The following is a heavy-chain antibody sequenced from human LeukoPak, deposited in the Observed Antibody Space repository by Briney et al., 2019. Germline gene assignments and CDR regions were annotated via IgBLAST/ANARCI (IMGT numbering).Heavy chain of an antibody. D-gene: IGHD3-10*01. J-gene: IGHJ6*02. CDR3: ARPSGSYYNGGMDV. CDR1: GFTFSSYW. V-gene: IGHV3-7*01. CDR2: IKQDESEK. Sequence: QPGGSLRLSCAASGFTFSSYWMSWVRQAPGKGLEWVANIKQDESEKYYVDSVKGRFTISRDNAKNSRYLQVNSLRVEDTAVYYCARPSGSYYNGGMDVWGQGTTVTVSS.